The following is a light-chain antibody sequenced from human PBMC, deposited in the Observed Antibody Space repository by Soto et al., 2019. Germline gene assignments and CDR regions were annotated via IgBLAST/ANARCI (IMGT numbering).Light chain of an antibody. V-gene: IGLV2-11*01. Sequence: QSALTQPPSVSGSPGQSVTISCTGTSSDVGGYDYVSWYRQRPGKAPKLLIYDVTKRPSGVPDRFSGSKSGNTASLTISGLQAEDEADFYCCSYGGSFPYVFGTGTKV. CDR2: DVT. J-gene: IGLJ1*01. CDR3: CSYGGSFPYV. CDR1: SSDVGGYDY.